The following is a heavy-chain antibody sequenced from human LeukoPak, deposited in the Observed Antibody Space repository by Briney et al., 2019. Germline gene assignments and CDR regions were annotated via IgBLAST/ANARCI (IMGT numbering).Heavy chain of an antibody. CDR1: GFTFSSYW. Sequence: GGSLRLSCAASGFTFSSYWMHWVRQAPGKGLEYVSAISSNGGSTYYANSVKGRFTISRDNSKNTLYLQMGSLRAEDMAVYYCARALSPYYYDSSGFPYYWGQGTLVTVSS. D-gene: IGHD3-22*01. V-gene: IGHV3-64*01. CDR3: ARALSPYYYDSSGFPYY. J-gene: IGHJ4*02. CDR2: ISSNGGST.